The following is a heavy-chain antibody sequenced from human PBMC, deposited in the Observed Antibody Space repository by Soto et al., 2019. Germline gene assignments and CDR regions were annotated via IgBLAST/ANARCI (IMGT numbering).Heavy chain of an antibody. CDR2: IWYDGSKK. CDR3: VRDVWISGSYYMES. Sequence: GGSLILSCAASGFTFSTYGIHWVRQAPGKGLEWVAGIWYDGSKKYYADSVKGRFTISRDNSKNTLDLQMNSLRAEDTAVYYCVRDVWISGSYYMESWGQGSLVTVSS. J-gene: IGHJ5*02. CDR1: GFTFSTYG. D-gene: IGHD3-10*01. V-gene: IGHV3-33*01.